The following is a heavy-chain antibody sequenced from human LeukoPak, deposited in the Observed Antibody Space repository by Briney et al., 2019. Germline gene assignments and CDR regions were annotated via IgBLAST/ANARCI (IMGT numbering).Heavy chain of an antibody. V-gene: IGHV4-61*01. CDR3: ANLAAWTGMSTGPGGFDY. D-gene: IGHD2-2*01. Sequence: SEAPSLSPILPLGSASIAISYSSWIRQPPGKTLEWIGYIYYSGSTDYTPSLESRVTISLDTSKNQFSLKLTSVTAAYTAVNYCANLAAWTGMSTGPGGFDYWGQGTLVTVSS. CDR1: LGSASIAISY. CDR2: IYYSGST. J-gene: IGHJ4*02.